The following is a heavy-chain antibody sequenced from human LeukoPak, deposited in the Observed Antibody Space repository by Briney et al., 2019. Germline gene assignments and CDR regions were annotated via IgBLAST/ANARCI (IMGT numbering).Heavy chain of an antibody. CDR3: AREVGVVPGANHYYYYGMDV. D-gene: IGHD4/OR15-4a*01. J-gene: IGHJ6*02. CDR1: EFTFSSYS. CDR2: ISSSGSYI. V-gene: IGHV3-21*01. Sequence: GGSLRLSCAASEFTFSSYSMNWVRQAPGKGLNWVSSISSSGSYIYYADSVKGRFTISRDNAKDSLYLQMSSLRAEDTAVYYCAREVGVVPGANHYYYYGMDVWGQGTTVTVSS.